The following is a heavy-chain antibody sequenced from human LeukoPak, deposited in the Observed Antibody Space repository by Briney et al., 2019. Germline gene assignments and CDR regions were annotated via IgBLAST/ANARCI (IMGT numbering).Heavy chain of an antibody. V-gene: IGHV4-61*02. CDR3: ARGPDYSNYVDY. D-gene: IGHD4-11*01. Sequence: SSETQSLTCTVSGGSISSGSYYWHWIRQPDGKGLEWIGRICTSGITKYNPSLKSRVTIPVDTSKNQFSLKLSSVTAADTAVYYCARGPDYSNYVDYWGQGTLVTVSS. CDR2: ICTSGIT. J-gene: IGHJ4*02. CDR1: GGSISSGSYY.